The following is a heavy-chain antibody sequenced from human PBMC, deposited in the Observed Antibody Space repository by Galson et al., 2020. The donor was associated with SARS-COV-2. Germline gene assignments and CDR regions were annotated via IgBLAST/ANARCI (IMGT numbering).Heavy chain of an antibody. CDR1: DGSIRSSSYY. D-gene: IGHD1-20*01. CDR2: LYSSGRT. V-gene: IGHV4-39*07. CDR3: ASEGNWNVLVDD. J-gene: IGHJ4*02. Sequence: SETLSLTCTVPDGSIRSSSYYWGSIRQPPGKGLEWIGSLYSSGRTYYNPSLTSRVTLSVDTSTNQFSLKLSSVTAADTAVYYCASEGNWNVLVDDWGQGTLVTVSS.